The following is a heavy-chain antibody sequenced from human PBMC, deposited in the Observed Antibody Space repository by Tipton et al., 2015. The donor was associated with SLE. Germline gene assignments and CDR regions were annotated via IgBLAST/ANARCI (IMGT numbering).Heavy chain of an antibody. Sequence: QSGPEVKKPGASVRVSCKTSGYTFTGYYMHWVRQAPGQGLEWMGRINTYSGGTNYAPNFQGRVTVTRDTSVTTAYMELRGLRADDTAMYYCASAHGDCSGASCWATWGQGTLVTVSS. CDR2: INTYSGGT. D-gene: IGHD2-15*01. J-gene: IGHJ5*02. V-gene: IGHV1-2*06. CDR3: ASAHGDCSGASCWAT. CDR1: GYTFTGYY.